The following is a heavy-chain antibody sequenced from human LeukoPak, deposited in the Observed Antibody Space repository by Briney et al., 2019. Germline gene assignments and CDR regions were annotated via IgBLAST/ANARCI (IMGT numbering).Heavy chain of an antibody. CDR1: GFTFSRYW. Sequence: GGSLRLSCAASGFTFSRYWMHWVRQAPGKGLEWVSLISGDGVSTFYADSVKGRFSISRDNSKNSLYLEMTSLRTEDAAMYYCAKESGKFDYWGQGTLVAVSS. V-gene: IGHV3-43*02. CDR2: ISGDGVST. CDR3: AKESGKFDY. J-gene: IGHJ4*02.